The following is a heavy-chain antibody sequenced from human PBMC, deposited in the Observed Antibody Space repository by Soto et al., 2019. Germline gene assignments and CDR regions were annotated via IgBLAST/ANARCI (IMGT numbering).Heavy chain of an antibody. D-gene: IGHD6-13*01. J-gene: IGHJ4*02. CDR1: GGSVSSGDHY. Sequence: SETLSLTCTVSGGSVSSGDHYWNWIRQPPGKGLEWIGYIYYSGSTYYNPSLKSRVTMSVDTSKNQFSLKLSSVTAADTAVYYCVRVGAAAGTFDYWGQGTLVTVS. CDR3: VRVGAAAGTFDY. V-gene: IGHV4-30-4*01. CDR2: IYYSGST.